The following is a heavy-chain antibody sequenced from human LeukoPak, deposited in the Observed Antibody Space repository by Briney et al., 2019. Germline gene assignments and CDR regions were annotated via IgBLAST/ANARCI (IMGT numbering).Heavy chain of an antibody. V-gene: IGHV1-18*01. CDR1: GYTFTSYG. CDR2: ISAYNGNT. CDR3: ARDGYYYGSGSYLDY. Sequence: ASVKVSCKASGYTFTSYGISWVRQAPGQGLEWMGWISAYNGNTNYAQELQGRVTMTTDTSTSTAYMELRSLRSDDTAVYYCARDGYYYGSGSYLDYWGQGTLVTVSS. D-gene: IGHD3-10*01. J-gene: IGHJ4*02.